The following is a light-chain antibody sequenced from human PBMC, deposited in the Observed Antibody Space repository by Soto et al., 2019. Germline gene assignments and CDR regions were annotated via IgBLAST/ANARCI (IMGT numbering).Light chain of an antibody. CDR2: KAS. V-gene: IGKV1-5*03. Sequence: DIQMTQSPSTLSASVGDRVTITCRASQSISSWLAWYQQKPGKAPKLLIYKASSLESGVPSRFSGSGSGTEFTLTISSLQPDDFATYYCQQYNSYSRALTFGGGTKVEIE. CDR3: QQYNSYSRALT. CDR1: QSISSW. J-gene: IGKJ4*01.